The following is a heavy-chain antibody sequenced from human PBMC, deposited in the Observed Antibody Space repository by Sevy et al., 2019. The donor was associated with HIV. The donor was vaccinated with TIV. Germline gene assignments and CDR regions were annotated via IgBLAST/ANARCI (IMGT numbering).Heavy chain of an antibody. CDR2: IHYSGRT. D-gene: IGHD6-19*01. Sequence: SETLSLTCTVSDGSLSNYYWTWIRQPPGKGLEWIGYIHYSGRTNYNPSLKSRVTISLDTSKNRFSLKLSSVTAADTAVYYCARIPNTSGWPFDYWGQGTLVTVSS. V-gene: IGHV4-59*13. J-gene: IGHJ4*02. CDR3: ARIPNTSGWPFDY. CDR1: DGSLSNYY.